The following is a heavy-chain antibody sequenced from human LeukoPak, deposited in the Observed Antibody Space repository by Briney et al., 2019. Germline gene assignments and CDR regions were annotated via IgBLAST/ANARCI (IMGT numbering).Heavy chain of an antibody. CDR2: ISGGGEMT. D-gene: IGHD3-22*01. Sequence: PGGSLRLSCAASGFSFKSYAMSWVRQAPGKGLEWVSAISGGGEMTYYADSVKGRFIISRDNANNTVSLRASSLRPEDTAVYYCAKARTRDSSGSYFHSGQGIQVAVSS. CDR3: AKARTRDSSGSYFH. V-gene: IGHV3-23*01. J-gene: IGHJ4*02. CDR1: GFSFKSYA.